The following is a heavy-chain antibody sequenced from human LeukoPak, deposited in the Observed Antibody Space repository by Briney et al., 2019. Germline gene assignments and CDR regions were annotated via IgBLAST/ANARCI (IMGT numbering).Heavy chain of an antibody. Sequence: GGSLRLSCAASGFTFSNVWMSWVGQAPGQGLEWVGRIKSKNDGGTPDYAAPVKGRFTISRDDSKNTLYLQMNSLKTEDTAGYYCTTPVAFRSGSYFFDYWGQGTLVTVSS. J-gene: IGHJ4*02. CDR1: GFTFSNVW. CDR3: TTPVAFRSGSYFFDY. V-gene: IGHV3-15*01. CDR2: IKSKNDGGTP. D-gene: IGHD1-26*01.